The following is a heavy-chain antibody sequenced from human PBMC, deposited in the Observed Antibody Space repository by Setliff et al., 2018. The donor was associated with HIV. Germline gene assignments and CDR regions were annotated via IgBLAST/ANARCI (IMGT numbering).Heavy chain of an antibody. CDR1: GYTFTNYA. CDR2: INAGNGNT. V-gene: IGHV1-3*01. CDR3: ARTRSGGSSVYYYYYMDV. D-gene: IGHD2-15*01. J-gene: IGHJ6*03. Sequence: GASVKVSCKASGYTFTNYAMHWVRQAPGQRLEWMGWINAGNGNTKYSQKIQGRVTITADESTSTAYMELGSLGFDDTAVYFCARTRSGGSSVYYYYYMDVWGQGTAVTVSS.